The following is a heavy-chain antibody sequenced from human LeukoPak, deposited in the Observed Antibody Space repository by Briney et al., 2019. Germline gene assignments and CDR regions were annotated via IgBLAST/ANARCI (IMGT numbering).Heavy chain of an antibody. V-gene: IGHV3-23*01. D-gene: IGHD5-18*01. CDR3: AKGLTGVDTADY. Sequence: GGSLRLSCAASGFTFSSYAMSWVRQAPGKGLEWVSAISGSGGSTYYADSVKGRFTISRDNSKNTLYLQVNSLRAEDTAVYYCAKGLTGVDTADYWGQGTLVTVSS. CDR2: ISGSGGST. CDR1: GFTFSSYA. J-gene: IGHJ4*02.